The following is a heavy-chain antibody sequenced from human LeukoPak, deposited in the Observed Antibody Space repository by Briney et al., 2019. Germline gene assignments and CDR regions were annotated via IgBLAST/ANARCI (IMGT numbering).Heavy chain of an antibody. CDR2: IYYSGST. Sequence: PSETLSLTCTVSGGSISSYYWSWIRQPPGKGLEWIGYIYYSGSTNYNPSLKSRIAISVDTSKNQFSLKLSSVTAADTAVYYCARGDSSGYYGNFDSWGQGTLVTVSS. CDR1: GGSISSYY. CDR3: ARGDSSGYYGNFDS. J-gene: IGHJ4*02. V-gene: IGHV4-59*01. D-gene: IGHD3-22*01.